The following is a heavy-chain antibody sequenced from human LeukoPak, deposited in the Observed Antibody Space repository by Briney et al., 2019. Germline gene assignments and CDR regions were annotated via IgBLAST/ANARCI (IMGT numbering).Heavy chain of an antibody. V-gene: IGHV4-59*08. Sequence: PSETLSLTCTVSGGSIYSYYWSWIRQPPGKGLEGIGYIHNSGSTNCNPSLKSRVTISVDTSKNQFSLKLSSVTAADTAVYYCARGAYYDFWSGTPAEYFQHWGQGTLVTVSS. D-gene: IGHD3-3*01. CDR1: GGSIYSYY. J-gene: IGHJ1*01. CDR2: IHNSGST. CDR3: ARGAYYDFWSGTPAEYFQH.